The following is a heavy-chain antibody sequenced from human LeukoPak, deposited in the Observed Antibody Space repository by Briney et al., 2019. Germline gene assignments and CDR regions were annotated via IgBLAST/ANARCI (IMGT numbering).Heavy chain of an antibody. CDR2: FYHSGKT. Sequence: TSETLSLTCTVSGYSISTGYYWGWIRQPPGKGLEWIGDFYHSGKTYYNPSLKSRLTISVDTSRNQLSLTVRSVTAADTAVYYCARVRYFDSSGYYYDFDPWGQGTLVTVSS. V-gene: IGHV4-38-2*02. CDR3: ARVRYFDSSGYYYDFDP. CDR1: GYSISTGYY. J-gene: IGHJ5*02. D-gene: IGHD3-22*01.